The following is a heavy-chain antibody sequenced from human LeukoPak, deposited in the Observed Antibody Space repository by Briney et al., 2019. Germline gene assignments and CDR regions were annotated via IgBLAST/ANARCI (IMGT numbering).Heavy chain of an antibody. CDR1: GFTFSNYD. Sequence: GGSLRLSCAASGFTFSNYDMHWVRQATGKGLEWVSGIGKGGATYYADSVKGRFTISRENAKNSLYLQMNSLRAEDTAVYYCARISHYYDSSGYQFDYWGQGTLVTVSS. J-gene: IGHJ4*02. CDR3: ARISHYYDSSGYQFDY. CDR2: IGKGGAT. D-gene: IGHD3-22*01. V-gene: IGHV3-13*01.